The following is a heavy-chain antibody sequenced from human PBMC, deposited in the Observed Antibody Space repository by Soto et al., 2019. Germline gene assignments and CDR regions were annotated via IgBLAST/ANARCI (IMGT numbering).Heavy chain of an antibody. CDR3: ASTPVLRYFDWLIHDAFDI. V-gene: IGHV4-4*02. D-gene: IGHD3-9*01. J-gene: IGHJ3*02. CDR2: IYHSGST. CDR1: GGSISSSNW. Sequence: PSETLSLTCAVSGGSISSSNWWSWVRQPPGKGLEWIGEIYHSGSTNYNPSLKSRVTISVDKSKNQFSLKLSSVTAADTAVYYCASTPVLRYFDWLIHDAFDIWGQGTTVTVSS.